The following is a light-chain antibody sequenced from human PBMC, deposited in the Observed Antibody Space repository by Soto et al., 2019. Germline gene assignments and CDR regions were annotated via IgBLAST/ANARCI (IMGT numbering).Light chain of an antibody. J-gene: IGLJ2*01. CDR2: EVS. Sequence: QSALTQPASVSGSPGQSITISCTGTRSDVGGYNSVCWHQQHPGKAPKLIIYEVSNRPSGISDRFSASKSGNTASLTISGLQADDEADYYCSSWTSSTTQVLGGGTKLTVL. V-gene: IGLV2-14*01. CDR3: SSWTSSTTQV. CDR1: RSDVGGYNS.